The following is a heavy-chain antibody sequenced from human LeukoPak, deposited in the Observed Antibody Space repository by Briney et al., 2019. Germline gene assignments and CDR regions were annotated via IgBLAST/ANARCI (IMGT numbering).Heavy chain of an antibody. CDR2: IYYSGTT. Sequence: SETLSLTCTVSGGSISSSPYYWGWIRQPPGKGLEWIGSIYYSGTTHYNPSLESRVTISVDTSKNQVSLKLNSVTAADTAVYYCARALGAFDIWGQGTMVTVSS. CDR1: GGSISSSPYY. V-gene: IGHV4-39*07. CDR3: ARALGAFDI. J-gene: IGHJ3*02.